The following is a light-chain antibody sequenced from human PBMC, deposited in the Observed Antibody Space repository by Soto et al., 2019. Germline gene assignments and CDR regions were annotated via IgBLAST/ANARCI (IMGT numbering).Light chain of an antibody. CDR2: GAS. CDR1: QSVSSSY. V-gene: IGKV3-20*01. J-gene: IGKJ1*01. CDR3: QQYGSSAQS. Sequence: EIVLTQSPGTLSLSPGERATLSCRASQSVSSSYLAWYQQKPGQAPRLLLYGASSWATGIPDRFSGSGSGTDFTRTISRLEHEDFAVYYCQQYGSSAQSFGQGTKV.